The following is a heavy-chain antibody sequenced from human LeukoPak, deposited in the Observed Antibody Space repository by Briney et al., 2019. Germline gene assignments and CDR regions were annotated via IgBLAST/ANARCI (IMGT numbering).Heavy chain of an antibody. CDR2: ISGSGGST. J-gene: IGHJ5*02. CDR1: GFTFSSYA. D-gene: IGHD2-2*01. V-gene: IGHV3-23*01. CDR3: AKDRRYCSSTSCYAGWFDP. Sequence: GGSLRLSCAASGFTFSSYAMSWVRQAPGKGREWVSAISGSGGSTYYADSVKGRFTISRDNSKNTLFLQMNSLRAEDTAVYYCAKDRRYCSSTSCYAGWFDPWGQGTLVIVSS.